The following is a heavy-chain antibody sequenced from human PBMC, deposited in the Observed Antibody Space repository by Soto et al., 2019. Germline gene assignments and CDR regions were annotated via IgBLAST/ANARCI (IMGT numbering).Heavy chain of an antibody. CDR3: ATNLYYVSGHYFIFEY. CDR2: IIPTSGVA. CDR1: ERTLHRYA. D-gene: IGHD3-22*01. V-gene: IGHV1-69*01. J-gene: IGHJ4*02. Sequence: QVQLVQSGAEVKKPGSSVKVACKASERTLHRYAISWVRQAPGGGPEWMGVIIPTSGVADPAQKFQGRVTISADESANTVYMELSNLRSEDTAVDYCATNLYYVSGHYFIFEYWCQGAPVTVCS.